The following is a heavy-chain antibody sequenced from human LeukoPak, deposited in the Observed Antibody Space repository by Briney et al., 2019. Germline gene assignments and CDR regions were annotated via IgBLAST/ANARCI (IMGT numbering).Heavy chain of an antibody. V-gene: IGHV3-7*01. CDR1: GFTFSSYW. CDR3: AKDYYGSGSYYNAPDFDY. CDR2: IKQDGSEK. D-gene: IGHD3-10*01. Sequence: PGGSLRLSCAASGFTFSSYWMSWVRQAPGKGLEWVANIKQDGSEKYYVDSVKGRFTISRDNSKNTLYLQMNSLRAEDTAVYYCAKDYYGSGSYYNAPDFDYWGQGTLVTVSS. J-gene: IGHJ4*02.